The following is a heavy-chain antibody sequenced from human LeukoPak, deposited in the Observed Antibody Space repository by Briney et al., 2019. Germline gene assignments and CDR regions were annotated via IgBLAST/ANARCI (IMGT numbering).Heavy chain of an antibody. CDR3: ARGGMNDASYLHFDY. V-gene: IGHV3-21*01. D-gene: IGHD3-16*02. CDR2: ISSSSSYI. J-gene: IGHJ4*02. CDR1: GFTFSSYS. Sequence: GGSLRLSCAASGFTFSSYSMNWVRQAPGKGLEWVSSISSSSSYIYYADSVKGRFTISRDNAKNSLYLQMNSLRAEDTAVRYCARGGMNDASYLHFDYWGQGTLVTVSS.